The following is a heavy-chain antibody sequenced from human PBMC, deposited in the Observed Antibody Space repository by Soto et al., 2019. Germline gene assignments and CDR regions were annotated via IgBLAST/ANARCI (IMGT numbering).Heavy chain of an antibody. D-gene: IGHD3-10*01. CDR3: VRGLPGGFDP. J-gene: IGHJ5*02. V-gene: IGHV3-13*01. Sequence: LRLSCGASGFIFSNFDMHWVRQTTEKGLEWVSGIGFAGDTNYSGSVKGRFTISRENAKNSLYLQMNSLRVGDTAVYYCVRGLPGGFDPWGQGTLVTVSS. CDR1: GFIFSNFD. CDR2: IGFAGDT.